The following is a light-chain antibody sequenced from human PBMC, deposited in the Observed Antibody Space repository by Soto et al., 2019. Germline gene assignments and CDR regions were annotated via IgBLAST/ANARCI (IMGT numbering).Light chain of an antibody. V-gene: IGKV1-5*03. J-gene: IGKJ1*01. CDR2: KAS. CDR3: QQTLSVPRT. Sequence: DIQMTQSPSTLSASVGDRVTITCRASQSISTWLTWYQQKPGKAPKLLIYKASSLESGVPSRFSGSASGTEFTLTISSLQPDDFATYYCQQTLSVPRTFGLGTKVEIK. CDR1: QSISTW.